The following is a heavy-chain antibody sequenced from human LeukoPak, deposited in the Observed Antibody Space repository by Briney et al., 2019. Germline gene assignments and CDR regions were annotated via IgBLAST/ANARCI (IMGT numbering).Heavy chain of an antibody. CDR1: GGSVSSSHY. CDR3: AKSTYYYDSFVNAFDL. CDR2: IYYGGST. D-gene: IGHD3-22*01. Sequence: SETLSLTCTVSGGSVSSSHYWGWIRQPPGKGLEWIGSIYYGGSTYYNASLRSRVTTSVDTSKNQFSLKLSSVTAADTAVYYCAKSTYYYDSFVNAFDLWGQGTVVTVSS. V-gene: IGHV4-39*07. J-gene: IGHJ3*01.